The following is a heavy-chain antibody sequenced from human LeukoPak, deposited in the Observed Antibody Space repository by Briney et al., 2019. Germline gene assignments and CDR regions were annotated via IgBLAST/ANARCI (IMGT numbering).Heavy chain of an antibody. CDR2: ISAYNGDT. Sequence: ASVKVSCKASRYTVTSYGFSWVRQAPGQGLEWMGWISAYNGDTSYAQKLQGRVTMTTDTSTSTVYMELRSLRADDTAVYYCAREYVGMSTIRDFGYWGQGTLVTVSS. CDR3: AREYVGMSTIRDFGY. D-gene: IGHD5-24*01. V-gene: IGHV1-18*01. J-gene: IGHJ4*02. CDR1: RYTVTSYG.